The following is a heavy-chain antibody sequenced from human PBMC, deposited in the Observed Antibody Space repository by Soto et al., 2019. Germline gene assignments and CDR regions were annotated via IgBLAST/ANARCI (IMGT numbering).Heavy chain of an antibody. CDR3: ANWVGIAVAGTPFDY. J-gene: IGHJ4*02. Sequence: GGSLRLSCAASGFTFSSYAMSWVRQAPGKGLEWVSAISGSGGSTYYADSVKGRFTISRDNSKNTLYLQMNSLRAEDTAVYYCANWVGIAVAGTPFDYWGQGTLVTVSS. V-gene: IGHV3-23*01. CDR1: GFTFSSYA. D-gene: IGHD6-19*01. CDR2: ISGSGGST.